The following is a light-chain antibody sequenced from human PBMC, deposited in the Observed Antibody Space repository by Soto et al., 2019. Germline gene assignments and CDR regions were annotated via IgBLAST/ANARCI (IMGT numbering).Light chain of an antibody. CDR3: QQRSNWPIT. CDR2: DAS. CDR1: RSVSNY. V-gene: IGKV3-11*01. J-gene: IGKJ5*01. Sequence: IVLTQSPSTLSLSPGESATLSCRARRSVSNYLAWYQQKPGQAPRLLIYDASSRSTDIPARFSGSGSGTDFTLTISSLEPEDFELYYCQQRSNWPITFGQGTRLEIK.